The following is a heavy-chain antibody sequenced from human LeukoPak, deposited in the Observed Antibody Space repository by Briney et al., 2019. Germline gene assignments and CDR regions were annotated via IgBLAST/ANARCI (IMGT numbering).Heavy chain of an antibody. J-gene: IGHJ4*02. CDR3: AKTFGTIDPFEY. CDR2: ISGSGGST. Sequence: PGGSLRLSCAASGFTFSSYAMSWVRQAPGKGLEWVSAISGSGGSTYYADSVKGRFTISRDNSKNTFYLDMNSLRADDTAVYYCAKTFGTIDPFEYWGQGTLVTVSS. CDR1: GFTFSSYA. V-gene: IGHV3-23*01. D-gene: IGHD2-2*01.